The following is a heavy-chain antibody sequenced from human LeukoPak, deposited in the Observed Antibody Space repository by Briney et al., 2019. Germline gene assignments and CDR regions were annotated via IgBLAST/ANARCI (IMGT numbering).Heavy chain of an antibody. D-gene: IGHD5-24*01. V-gene: IGHV4-59*08. J-gene: IGHJ6*02. CDR3: ARALQDYYYGMDV. CDR1: GDSISGYY. CDR2: IYYSGRT. Sequence: ETLSLTCTVSGDSISGYYWSWIRQPPGKGLEWIGYIYYSGRTNYNPSLKGRVTISEDTSKNHFSLRLRSVTAADTAVYYCARALQDYYYGMDVWGQGTTVTVSS.